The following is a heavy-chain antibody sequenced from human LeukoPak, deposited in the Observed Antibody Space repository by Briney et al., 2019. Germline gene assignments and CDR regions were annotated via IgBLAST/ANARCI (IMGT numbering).Heavy chain of an antibody. V-gene: IGHV3-23*01. CDR2: ISGSGGST. Sequence: GGSLRLSCAASGFTFSSYAMSWVRQAPGKGLEWVSAISGSGGSTYYADSVKGRFTVSRDNAKNTLYLQMNSLRTEDTAVYYCAKTVSNGWYVFDYWGQGTLVTVSS. D-gene: IGHD6-19*01. CDR1: GFTFSSYA. J-gene: IGHJ4*02. CDR3: AKTVSNGWYVFDY.